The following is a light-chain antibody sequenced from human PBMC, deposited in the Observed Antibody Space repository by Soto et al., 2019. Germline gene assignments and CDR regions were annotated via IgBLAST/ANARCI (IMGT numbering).Light chain of an antibody. V-gene: IGKV1-13*02. CDR2: DVS. CDR3: QQFNSYPIT. Sequence: AIQVTQSPSSLSASAGDRVTITCRASQDIRGALAWYQQKPGKAPKLLIYDVSTLENEVPSRFSGSSSGTQFTLTISSLQPEDFGTYYCQQFNSYPITFGHGTRLEIK. CDR1: QDIRGA. J-gene: IGKJ5*01.